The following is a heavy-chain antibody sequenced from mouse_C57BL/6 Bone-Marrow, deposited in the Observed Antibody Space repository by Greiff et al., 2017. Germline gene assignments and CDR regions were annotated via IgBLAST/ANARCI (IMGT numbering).Heavy chain of an antibody. D-gene: IGHD1-1*01. CDR2: INYDGSST. CDR3: ARDAYYYARWYFDV. J-gene: IGHJ1*03. CDR1: GFTFSDYY. V-gene: IGHV5-16*01. Sequence: EVHLVESEGGLVQPGSSMKLSCTASGFTFSDYYMAWVRQVPEKGLEWVANINYDGSSTYYLDSLESRFIISRDNAKNILYLQMSSLKSEDTATYYCARDAYYYARWYFDVWGTGTTVTVSS.